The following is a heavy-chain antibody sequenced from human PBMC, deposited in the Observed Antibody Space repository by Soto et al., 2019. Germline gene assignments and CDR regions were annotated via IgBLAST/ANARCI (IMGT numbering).Heavy chain of an antibody. CDR3: ARSVFP. V-gene: IGHV4-31*03. J-gene: IGHJ5*02. CDR1: GGSISRGGYY. CDR2: IYYSGST. Sequence: QVQLQESGPGLVKPSQTLSLTCTVSGGSISRGGYYWTLIRQHPGKGLEWIGYIYYSGSTYYNPALKSRFTISVDTSKNQFSLKLSSVTAADTAVYYCARSVFPWGQRTLVTVSS.